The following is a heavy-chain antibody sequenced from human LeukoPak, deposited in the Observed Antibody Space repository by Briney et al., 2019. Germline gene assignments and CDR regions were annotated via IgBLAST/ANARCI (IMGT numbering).Heavy chain of an antibody. CDR3: ARVIWSQYYFDY. J-gene: IGHJ4*02. CDR1: GFTFSSYA. D-gene: IGHD3-16*01. CDR2: ISGNGVST. Sequence: SGGSLRLSWAASGFTFSSYAMYWVRRTPGKGLEYVSVISGNGVSTHYATSVKGRFTISRDNSKNTLYLQMGSLRAEDTAVYYCARVIWSQYYFDYWGQGTLVTVSS. V-gene: IGHV3-64*01.